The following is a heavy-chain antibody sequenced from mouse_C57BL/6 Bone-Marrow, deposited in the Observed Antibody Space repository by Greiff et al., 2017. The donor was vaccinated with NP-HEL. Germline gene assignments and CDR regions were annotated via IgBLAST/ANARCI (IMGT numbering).Heavy chain of an antibody. CDR2: IYPRSGNT. CDR1: GYTFTSYG. D-gene: IGHD2-1*01. V-gene: IGHV1-81*01. CDR3: ASVYGNYLPWFAY. J-gene: IGHJ3*01. Sequence: VQLQQSGAELARPGASVKLSCKASGYTFTSYGISWVKQRPGQGLEWIGEIYPRSGNTYYNEKFKGKATLTADKSSSTAYMELRSLTSEDSAVYFCASVYGNYLPWFAYWGQGTLVTVSA.